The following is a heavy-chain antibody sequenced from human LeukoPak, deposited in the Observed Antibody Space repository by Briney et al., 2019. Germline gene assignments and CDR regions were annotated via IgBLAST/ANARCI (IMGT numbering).Heavy chain of an antibody. CDR2: ISGSGGRT. V-gene: IGHV3-23*01. D-gene: IGHD1-20*01. Sequence: GASLTLAWPPSAPTATIYSMSSASHAPGGGREWVSAISGSGGRTYYAGSVKGRLTISRDNSKNTLYLQMNSLRAGDTGVYYCAKSINWYFDYWGEGPLVPVSS. CDR3: AKSINWYFDY. J-gene: IGHJ4*02. CDR1: APTATIYS.